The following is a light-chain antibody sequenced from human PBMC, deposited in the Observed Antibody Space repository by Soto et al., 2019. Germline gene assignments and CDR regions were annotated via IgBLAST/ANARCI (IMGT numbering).Light chain of an antibody. CDR3: QQYDKSLYT. V-gene: IGKV3-20*01. Sequence: ENVLTQSPGTLSLSPGKRPTLSCRARQSIASTFLAWYQQKPGQAPRLLIYAASSRATGIPDRFSGSGSGTDFTLTISRLEPEDFAVYYCQQYDKSLYTFGQGTKLEIK. CDR2: AAS. CDR1: QSIASTF. J-gene: IGKJ2*01.